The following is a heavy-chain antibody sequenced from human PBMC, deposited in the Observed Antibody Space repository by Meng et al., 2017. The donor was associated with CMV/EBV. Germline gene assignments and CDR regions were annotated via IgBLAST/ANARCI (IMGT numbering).Heavy chain of an antibody. CDR1: GYSISSGYY. J-gene: IGHJ5*02. V-gene: IGHV4-38-2*02. CDR2: IYHSGST. D-gene: IGHD2-2*01. Sequence: SETLSLTCTVSGYSISSGYYWGWIRQPPGKGLEWIGSIYHSGSTYYNPSLKSRVTISVDTSKNQFSLKLSSVTAADTAVYYCARVMGGRDIVVVPAATEESWFDPWGQGTLVTVSS. CDR3: ARVMGGRDIVVVPAATEESWFDP.